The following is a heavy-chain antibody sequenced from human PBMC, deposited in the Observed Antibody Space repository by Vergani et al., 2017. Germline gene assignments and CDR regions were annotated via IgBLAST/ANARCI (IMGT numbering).Heavy chain of an antibody. CDR2: INPNSGGT. J-gene: IGHJ5*02. Sequence: QVQLVQSGAEVKKPGASVKVSCKASGYTFTGYYMHWVRQAPGQGLEWMGWINPNSGGTNYAQKVQGRVTMTRDTSISTAYMELSRLRSDDTAVYYCARESAYCGGDCYSRGWFDPWGQGTLVTVSS. V-gene: IGHV1-2*02. CDR3: ARESAYCGGDCYSRGWFDP. D-gene: IGHD2-21*01. CDR1: GYTFTGYY.